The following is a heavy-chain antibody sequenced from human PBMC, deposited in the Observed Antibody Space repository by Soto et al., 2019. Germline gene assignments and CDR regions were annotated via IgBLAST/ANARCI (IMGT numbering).Heavy chain of an antibody. J-gene: IGHJ6*02. CDR3: TRGGASYYYYGMDV. CDR2: IKSKTDGGTT. V-gene: IGHV3-15*01. Sequence: GGSLRLSCAAPGFTFSNAWMSWVRQAPGKGLEWVGRIKSKTDGGTTDYAAPVKGRFTISRDDSKNTLYLQMNSLKTEDTAVYYCTRGGASYYYYGMDVWGQGTTVTV. CDR1: GFTFSNAW.